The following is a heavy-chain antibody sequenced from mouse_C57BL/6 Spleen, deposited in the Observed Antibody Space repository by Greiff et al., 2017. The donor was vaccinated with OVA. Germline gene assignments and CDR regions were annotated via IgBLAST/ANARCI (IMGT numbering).Heavy chain of an antibody. V-gene: IGHV1-15*01. J-gene: IGHJ4*01. CDR3: TRRIWLRAMDY. D-gene: IGHD2-2*01. CDR2: IDPETGGT. CDR1: GYTFTDYE. Sequence: VQLQQSGAELVRPGASVTLSCKASGYTFTDYEMHWVKQTPVHGLEWIGAIDPETGGTAYNQKFKGKAILTADKSSSTAYMELRSLTSEDSAVYYCTRRIWLRAMDYWGQGTSVTVSS.